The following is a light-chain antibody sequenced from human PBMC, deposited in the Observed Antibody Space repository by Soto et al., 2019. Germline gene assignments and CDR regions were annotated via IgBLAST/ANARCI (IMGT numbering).Light chain of an antibody. J-gene: IGKJ2*03. CDR2: GAS. CDR3: LQTYGTPR. CDR1: QSISRF. Sequence: DIQMTQSPSSVSASVGDIVTITCRASQSISRFLSWYQQKPGKAPKLLIYGASSLQLGLPPRFTGSGSGTDFTLTLSTLQPEDSAIYYCLQTYGTPRFGQGTKLEI. V-gene: IGKV1-39*01.